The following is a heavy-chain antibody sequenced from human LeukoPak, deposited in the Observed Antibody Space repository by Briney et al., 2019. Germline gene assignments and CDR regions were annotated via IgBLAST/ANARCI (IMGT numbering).Heavy chain of an antibody. CDR3: ARVGYDSSGYYYFDY. CDR1: GGSFSGYY. V-gene: IGHV4-34*01. J-gene: IGHJ4*02. D-gene: IGHD3-22*01. CDR2: INHSGST. Sequence: SETLSLTCAVYGGSFSGYYWSWLRQPPGKGLEWVGEINHSGSTNYNPSLKSRVTISVDTSKNQFSLKLSSVTAADTAVYYCARVGYDSSGYYYFDYWGQGTLVTVSS.